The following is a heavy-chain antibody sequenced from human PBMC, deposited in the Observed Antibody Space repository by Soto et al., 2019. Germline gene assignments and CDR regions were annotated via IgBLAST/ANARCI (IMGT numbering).Heavy chain of an antibody. D-gene: IGHD5-18*01. CDR1: GFTFSSYA. J-gene: IGHJ5*02. Sequence: GGSLRLSCAASGFTFSSYAMSWVRQAPGKGLGWVSAISGSGGSTYYADSVKGRFTISRDNSKNTLYLQMNSLRAEDTAVYYCAKRGYSPNWFDPWGQGTLVTVSS. CDR3: AKRGYSPNWFDP. CDR2: ISGSGGST. V-gene: IGHV3-23*01.